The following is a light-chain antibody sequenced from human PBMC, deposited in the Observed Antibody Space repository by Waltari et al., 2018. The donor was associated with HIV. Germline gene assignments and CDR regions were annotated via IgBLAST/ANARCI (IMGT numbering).Light chain of an antibody. V-gene: IGLV3-9*01. CDR1: YIATKD. CDR2: KNT. Sequence: SYDLTQPVSVSVALGQPAKIPCGGRYIATKDVHWYQQQPGQAPSLVIFKNTHRPSGIPERFSGSKPRNTATLTSSGAKGGDEAAYYCKVWVFSIVFGGGTNLTVL. CDR3: KVWVFSIV. J-gene: IGLJ3*02.